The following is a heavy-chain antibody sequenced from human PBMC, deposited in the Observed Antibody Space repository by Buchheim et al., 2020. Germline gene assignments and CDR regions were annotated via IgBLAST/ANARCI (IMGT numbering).Heavy chain of an antibody. Sequence: QVQLVESGGGVVQPGRSLRLSCAASGFTFSSYGMHWVRQAPGKGLEWVAVISYDGSNKYYADSVKGRFTISRDNSKNTLYLQMNSLRAEDTAVYYCAKGSGNNNWYVWFDPWGQGTL. CDR3: AKGSGNNNWYVWFDP. CDR2: ISYDGSNK. D-gene: IGHD1-1*01. V-gene: IGHV3-30*18. J-gene: IGHJ5*02. CDR1: GFTFSSYG.